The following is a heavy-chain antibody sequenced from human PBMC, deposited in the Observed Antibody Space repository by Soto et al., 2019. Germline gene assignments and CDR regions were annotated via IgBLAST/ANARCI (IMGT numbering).Heavy chain of an antibody. V-gene: IGHV3-64D*06. CDR2: ISSDGGST. CDR3: VKPPGYYYYGMDV. Sequence: GGSLRLSCSASGFTFSNYGIHWVRQAPGKGLEYVSAISSDGGSTYYADSVKGRFTISRDNSKNTLYLQMTSLRVEDTAVYCCVKPPGYYYYGMDVWGQGTTVTVSS. J-gene: IGHJ6*02. CDR1: GFTFSNYG.